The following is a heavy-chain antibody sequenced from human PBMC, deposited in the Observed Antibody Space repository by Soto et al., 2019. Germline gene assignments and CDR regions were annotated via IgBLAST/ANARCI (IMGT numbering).Heavy chain of an antibody. J-gene: IGHJ5*02. CDR3: ARNGDSSDYRGWFDP. D-gene: IGHD3-22*01. CDR1: GFTVSSNY. V-gene: IGHV3-66*01. Sequence: EVQLVESGGGLVQPGGSLRLSCAASGFTVSSNYMSWVRQAPGKGLEWVSVIYSGGTTYYADSVKGRFTISRDNSKKTLYLKMDSLRAEDTAVYYCARNGDSSDYRGWFDPWGQGTLVTVS. CDR2: IYSGGTT.